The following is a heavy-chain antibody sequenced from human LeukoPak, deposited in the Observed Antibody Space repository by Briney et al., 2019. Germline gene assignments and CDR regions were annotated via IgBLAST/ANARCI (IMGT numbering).Heavy chain of an antibody. Sequence: ASVKVSCKVSGYTFTELSMHWVRQAPGKGLEWMGGFDPEDGETIYAQKFQGRVTMTEDTSTDTAYMELSSLRSGDTAVYYCATGIIAAAGTENGYYWGQGTLVTVSS. CDR3: ATGIIAAAGTENGYY. D-gene: IGHD6-13*01. V-gene: IGHV1-24*01. CDR2: FDPEDGET. CDR1: GYTFTELS. J-gene: IGHJ4*02.